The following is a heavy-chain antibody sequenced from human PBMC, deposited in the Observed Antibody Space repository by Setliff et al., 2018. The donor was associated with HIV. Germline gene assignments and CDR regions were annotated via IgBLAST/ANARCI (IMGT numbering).Heavy chain of an antibody. Sequence: GGSLRLSCAASGFSFRTYEMNWVRQAPGKGLEWISYISSSGDTKYYADSVKGRFTISRDNAKNSLYLQMNSLSAEDTAVYYCARLGHCYGGGCNFDTFDVWGQGTMVTVSS. CDR1: GFSFRTYE. CDR2: ISSSGDTK. V-gene: IGHV3-48*03. J-gene: IGHJ3*01. CDR3: ARLGHCYGGGCNFDTFDV. D-gene: IGHD2-15*01.